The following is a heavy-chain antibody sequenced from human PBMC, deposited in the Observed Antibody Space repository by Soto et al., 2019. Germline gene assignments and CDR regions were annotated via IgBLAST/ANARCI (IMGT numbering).Heavy chain of an antibody. J-gene: IGHJ4*02. CDR2: TSSNGVST. Sequence: GGSLRLSCAASGFSFSNSWMTWVRQAPGKGLKYVSSTSSNGVSTYYADSVKGRFTISRDNSKNTLYLQMNSLRVEDTAVYYCVKDRFVNYWGQGALVTVSS. CDR1: GFSFSNSW. CDR3: VKDRFVNY. V-gene: IGHV3-64D*06. D-gene: IGHD3-3*01.